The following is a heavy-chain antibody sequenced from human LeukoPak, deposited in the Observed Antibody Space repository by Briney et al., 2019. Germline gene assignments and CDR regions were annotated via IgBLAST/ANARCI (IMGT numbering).Heavy chain of an antibody. D-gene: IGHD1-7*01. CDR1: GYTFTSYN. CDR2: MNPNSGNT. Sequence: ASVKVSCKSSGYTFTSYNINWVRQATGQGLEWMGWMNPNSGNTGNAQKFQGRVTMTRNTSISTAYMELSSLRSEDTAVYYCARVDSTLTGTPKYGYWGQGTLVTVSS. V-gene: IGHV1-8*01. J-gene: IGHJ4*02. CDR3: ARVDSTLTGTPKYGY.